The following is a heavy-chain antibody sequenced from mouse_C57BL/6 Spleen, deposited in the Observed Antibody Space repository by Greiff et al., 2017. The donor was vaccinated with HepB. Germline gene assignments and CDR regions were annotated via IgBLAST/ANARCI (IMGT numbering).Heavy chain of an antibody. CDR2: ISSGGSYT. D-gene: IGHD2-4*01. Sequence: EVKVVESGGDLVKPGGSLKLSCAASGFTFSSYGMSWVRQTPDKRLEWVATISSGGSYTYYPDSVKGRFTISRDNAKNTLYLQMSSLKSEDTAMYYCARHERVYYDYGGYFDVWGTGTTVTVSS. V-gene: IGHV5-6*01. CDR3: ARHERVYYDYGGYFDV. CDR1: GFTFSSYG. J-gene: IGHJ1*03.